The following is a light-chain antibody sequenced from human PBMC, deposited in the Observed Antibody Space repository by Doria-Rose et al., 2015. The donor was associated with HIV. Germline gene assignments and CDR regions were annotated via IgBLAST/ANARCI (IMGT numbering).Light chain of an antibody. J-gene: IGLJ3*02. CDR2: SDS. V-gene: IGLV3-21*01. Sequence: VLTQSPSVSVAPGKTARITCGDYNIGSRSGHWYQQKPGQAPVLVIYSDSDRPSGIPERFSGSNSGNTATLTISRVEVGDEADYYCQVWVRSQGVCGGGTTLTVL. CDR1: NIGSRS. CDR3: QVWVRSQGV.